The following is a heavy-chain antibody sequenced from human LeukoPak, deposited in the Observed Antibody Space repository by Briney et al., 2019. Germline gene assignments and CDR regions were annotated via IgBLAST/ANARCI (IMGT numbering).Heavy chain of an antibody. Sequence: ASVKVSCKASGYTFTGYYMHWVRQAPGQGLEWMGWISAYNGNTNYAQKLQGRVTMTTDTSTSTAYMELRSLRSDDTAVYYCARDPTITIFGVVTGPPDWFDPWGQGTLVTVSS. CDR3: ARDPTITIFGVVTGPPDWFDP. V-gene: IGHV1-18*04. D-gene: IGHD3-3*01. CDR2: ISAYNGNT. J-gene: IGHJ5*02. CDR1: GYTFTGYY.